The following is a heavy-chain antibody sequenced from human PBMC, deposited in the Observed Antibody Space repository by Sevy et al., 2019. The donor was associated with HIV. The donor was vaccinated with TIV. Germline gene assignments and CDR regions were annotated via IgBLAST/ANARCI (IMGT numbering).Heavy chain of an antibody. J-gene: IGHJ6*02. CDR1: GFTFKNYG. CDR3: AKGFTAIRVLRRGIEYFYYGMDV. V-gene: IGHV3-23*01. D-gene: IGHD3-10*01. CDR2: VSDSGDTT. Sequence: GGSLRLSCAASGFTFKNYGMTWVRQAPVKGLEWVSTVSDSGDTTDYVDSVKGRFTISRDNSKNMLYLQMSGLRVEDTALYYCAKGFTAIRVLRRGIEYFYYGMDVWGQGTTVTVSS.